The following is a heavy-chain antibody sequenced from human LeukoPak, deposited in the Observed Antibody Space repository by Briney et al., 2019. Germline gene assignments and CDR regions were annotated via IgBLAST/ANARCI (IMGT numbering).Heavy chain of an antibody. Sequence: SETLSLACTVSGGSISSSSYYWGWIRQPPGKGLEWIGSIYYSGSTYYNPSLKSRVTISVDTSKNQFSLKLSSVTAADTAVYYCARDDSSGWHLLYFDYWGQGTLVTVSS. CDR1: GGSISSSSYY. D-gene: IGHD6-19*01. CDR2: IYYSGST. J-gene: IGHJ4*02. V-gene: IGHV4-39*07. CDR3: ARDDSSGWHLLYFDY.